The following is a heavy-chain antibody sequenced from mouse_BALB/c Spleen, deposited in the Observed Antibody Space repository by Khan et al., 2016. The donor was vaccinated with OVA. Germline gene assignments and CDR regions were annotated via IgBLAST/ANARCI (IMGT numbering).Heavy chain of an antibody. CDR2: ISTYYGDA. Sequence: QVQLKQSGAELVRPGVSVKISCKGSGYTFTDYAMHWVKQSHAKSLEWIGVISTYYGDADFNQKFKGKATMTVDKSSSTAYMELASLTSEDSAIYYCARGSGSSRFAYWGQGTLVTVSA. CDR1: GYTFTDYA. CDR3: ARGSGSSRFAY. D-gene: IGHD1-3*01. J-gene: IGHJ3*01. V-gene: IGHV1S137*01.